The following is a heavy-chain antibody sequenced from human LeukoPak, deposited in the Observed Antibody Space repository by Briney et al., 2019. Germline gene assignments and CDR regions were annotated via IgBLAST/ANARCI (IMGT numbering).Heavy chain of an antibody. CDR3: ARVGVGYGGFDY. D-gene: IGHD4-23*01. Sequence: GGSLRLSCAASGFTFSSYWMHWVRQAPGKGLVWVSRINSDGSSTSYADSVKGRFTISRDNAKNTLYLQMNSLRAEDMAVYYCARVGVGYGGFDYWGQGTLVTVSS. V-gene: IGHV3-74*01. J-gene: IGHJ4*02. CDR2: INSDGSST. CDR1: GFTFSSYW.